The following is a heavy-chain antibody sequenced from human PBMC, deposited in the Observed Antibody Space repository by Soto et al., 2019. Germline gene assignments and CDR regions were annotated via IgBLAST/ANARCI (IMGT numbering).Heavy chain of an antibody. CDR1: GCTFSDST. CDR3: TRPMPTSCLGFDG. D-gene: IGHD7-27*01. V-gene: IGHV3-73*01. Sequence: EVQLVQSGGGVDQPGGSLKLSCAASGCTFSDSTIHCVRQASGEGLEWVGRIRSKVHSYATGYEATVKGRFTISRDDSKPAAYLQMNILKTEDTAVYFCTRPMPTSCLGFDGWGQGTLVTVSS. J-gene: IGHJ4*02. CDR2: IRSKVHSYAT.